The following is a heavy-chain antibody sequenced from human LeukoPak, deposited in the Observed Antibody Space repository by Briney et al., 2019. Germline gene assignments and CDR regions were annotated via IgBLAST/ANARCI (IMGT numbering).Heavy chain of an antibody. J-gene: IGHJ6*02. CDR2: IKQDGSEK. CDR1: GFTFSSYW. Sequence: GGSLRLSCAASGFTFSSYWMSWVRQAPGKGLEWVANIKQDGSEKYYVDSVKGRFTISRDNAKNSLYLQMNSLRAEDTAVYYCARDRDCSSPSCYTPLWAGNYYYGMDVWGQGTTVTVSS. D-gene: IGHD2-2*02. V-gene: IGHV3-7*01. CDR3: ARDRDCSSPSCYTPLWAGNYYYGMDV.